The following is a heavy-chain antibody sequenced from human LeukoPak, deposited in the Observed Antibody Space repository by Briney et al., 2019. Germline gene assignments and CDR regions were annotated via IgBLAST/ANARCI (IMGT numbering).Heavy chain of an antibody. CDR3: AEAGIVVVPAAIKN. J-gene: IGHJ4*02. CDR1: GFTFSSYG. V-gene: IGHV3-30*18. D-gene: IGHD2-2*01. Sequence: GGSLRLSCAASGFTFSSYGMHWVRQAPGKGLEWVAVISYDGSNKYYADSVKGRFTISRDNSKNTLYLQMNSLRAEDTAVYYCAEAGIVVVPAAIKNWGQGTLVTVSS. CDR2: ISYDGSNK.